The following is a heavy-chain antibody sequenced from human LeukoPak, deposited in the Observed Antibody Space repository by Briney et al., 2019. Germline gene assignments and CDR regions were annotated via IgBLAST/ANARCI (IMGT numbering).Heavy chain of an antibody. Sequence: GASVNVSCKASGYTFSSYGISWVRQAPGQGLEWMGWISVYNGNTNYAEKLQGRVTMTTDTSTSTAYMELRSLRSDDTAVYYCARAYCNSASCYGMDVWGQGTMVTVSS. J-gene: IGHJ6*02. V-gene: IGHV1-18*01. D-gene: IGHD2-2*01. CDR2: ISVYNGNT. CDR1: GYTFSSYG. CDR3: ARAYCNSASCYGMDV.